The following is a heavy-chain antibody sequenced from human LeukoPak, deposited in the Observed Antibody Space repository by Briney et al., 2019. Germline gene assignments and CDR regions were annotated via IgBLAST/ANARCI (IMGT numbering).Heavy chain of an antibody. Sequence: SETLSLTCTVSGGSISSSPFYWGWIRQPPGKELEWIGNVHYSGNTYYNPSLTSRVTLSVDTSKNQFSLRLSSVTAADTAVYYCARHYEHFDYWGQGTLVTVSS. CDR3: ARHYEHFDY. D-gene: IGHD5-12*01. CDR1: GGSISSSPFY. V-gene: IGHV4-39*01. J-gene: IGHJ4*02. CDR2: VHYSGNT.